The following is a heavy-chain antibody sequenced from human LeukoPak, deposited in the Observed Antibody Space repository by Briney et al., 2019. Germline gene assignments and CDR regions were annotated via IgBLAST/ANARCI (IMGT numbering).Heavy chain of an antibody. V-gene: IGHV4-38-2*02. CDR3: ARDSGSGSYYKPFDN. J-gene: IGHJ4*02. Sequence: PSETLSLTCTVSGYSISSGYYWGWIRQPPGKGLEWIGSIYHSGNTYYNASLKSQVSISIDTSKNQFSLKLTSVTAADTAVYYCARDSGSGSYYKPFDNWGQGTLVTVSS. D-gene: IGHD3-10*01. CDR2: IYHSGNT. CDR1: GYSISSGYY.